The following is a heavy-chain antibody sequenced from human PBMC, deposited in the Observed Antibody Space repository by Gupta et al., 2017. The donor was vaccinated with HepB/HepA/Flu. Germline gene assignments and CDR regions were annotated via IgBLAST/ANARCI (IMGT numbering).Heavy chain of an antibody. CDR3: AREGGGYCSSTSCSAFDY. CDR1: GGSFSGYY. CDR2: INHSGST. V-gene: IGHV4-34*01. D-gene: IGHD2-2*01. Sequence: QVQLQQWGAGLLKPSETLSLTCAVYGGSFSGYYWSWIRQPPGKGLEWIGEINHSGSTNYNPSLKSRVTISVDTSKNQFSLKLSSVTAADTAVYYCAREGGGYCSSTSCSAFDYWGQGTLVTVSS. J-gene: IGHJ4*02.